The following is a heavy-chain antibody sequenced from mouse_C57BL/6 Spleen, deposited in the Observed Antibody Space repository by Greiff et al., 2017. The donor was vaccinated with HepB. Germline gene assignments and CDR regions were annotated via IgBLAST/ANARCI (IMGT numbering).Heavy chain of an antibody. V-gene: IGHV5-4*01. CDR2: ISDGGSYT. J-gene: IGHJ1*03. Sequence: DVMLVESGGGLVKPGGSLKLSCAASGFTFSSYAMSWVRQTPEKRLEWVATISDGGSYTYYPDNVKGRFTISRDNAKNNLYLQMSHLKSEDTAMYYCARDSRDWYFDVWGTGTTVTVSS. CDR1: GFTFSSYA. CDR3: ARDSRDWYFDV.